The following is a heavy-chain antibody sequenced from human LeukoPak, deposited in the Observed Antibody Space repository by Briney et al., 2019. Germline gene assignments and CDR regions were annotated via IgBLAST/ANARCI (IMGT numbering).Heavy chain of an antibody. CDR2: IYYSGST. J-gene: IGHJ3*02. D-gene: IGHD2-2*01. Sequence: SQTLSLTCTVSGGSISSGDYYWSWIRQPPGKGLEWIGCIYYSGSTYYNPSLKSRVTISVDTSKNQCSLKLSSVTAADTAVYYCARDPVPVSPHAFDIWGQGTMVTVSS. CDR3: ARDPVPVSPHAFDI. V-gene: IGHV4-30-4*08. CDR1: GGSISSGDYY.